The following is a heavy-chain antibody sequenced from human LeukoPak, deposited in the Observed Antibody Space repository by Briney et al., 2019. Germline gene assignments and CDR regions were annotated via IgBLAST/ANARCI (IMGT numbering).Heavy chain of an antibody. CDR2: IYDDNT. Sequence: PGVSLRPSCAGTGFTVSAYAMAWVRQAPGKGLEWVSTIYDDNTYYADSVKGRFAISTDNSKNTLYLQMNSLRVEDTAVYFCAARKVRGVWFYLDYWGQGTLVTVSS. J-gene: IGHJ4*02. D-gene: IGHD3-10*01. V-gene: IGHV3-23*01. CDR3: AARKVRGVWFYLDY. CDR1: GFTVSAYA.